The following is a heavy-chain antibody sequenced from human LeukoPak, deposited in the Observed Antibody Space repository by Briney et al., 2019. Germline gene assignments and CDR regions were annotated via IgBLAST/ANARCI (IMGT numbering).Heavy chain of an antibody. Sequence: SETLSLTCTVSGGSISSYYWSWIRQPAGKGLEWIGLIHSRGNINYNPSLKSRVTMSVDTSKNQVSLKLNSVTAADTAVYYCAILYSSGPDYWGQGTLVTVSS. CDR1: GGSISSYY. CDR2: IHSRGNI. D-gene: IGHD6-19*01. J-gene: IGHJ4*02. CDR3: AILYSSGPDY. V-gene: IGHV4-4*07.